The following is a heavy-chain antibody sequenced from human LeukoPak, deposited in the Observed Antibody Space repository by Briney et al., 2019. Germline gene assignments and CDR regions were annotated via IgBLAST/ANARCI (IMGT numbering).Heavy chain of an antibody. Sequence: SETLSLTCTVSGGSISSSSYYWGWIRQPPGKGLEWIGSIYYSGSTYYNPSLKSRVTISVDTSKNQFSLKLSSVTAADTAVYYCARDGKAAAGSFDYWGQGTLVTVSS. V-gene: IGHV4-39*07. J-gene: IGHJ4*02. CDR3: ARDGKAAAGSFDY. D-gene: IGHD6-13*01. CDR1: GGSISSSSYY. CDR2: IYYSGST.